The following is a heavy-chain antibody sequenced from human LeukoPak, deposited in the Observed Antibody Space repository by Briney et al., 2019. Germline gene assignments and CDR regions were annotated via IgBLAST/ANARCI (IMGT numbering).Heavy chain of an antibody. V-gene: IGHV2-5*02. J-gene: IGHJ6*04. CDR3: AQRRLGFAV. D-gene: IGHD3-16*01. CDR1: GFSLSTSGVG. CDR2: IYWDDDK. Sequence: ESGPTLVKPTQTLTLTCTFSGFSLSTSGVGVGWIRQPPGKALEWPALIYWDDDKRYSPSLKSRLTITKDTSKNRVVLTMTNMDSVDTATYYCAQRRLGFAVWGKGTTVTVSS.